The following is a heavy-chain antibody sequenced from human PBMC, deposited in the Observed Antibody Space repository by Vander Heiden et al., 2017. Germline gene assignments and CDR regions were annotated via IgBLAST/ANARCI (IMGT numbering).Heavy chain of an antibody. D-gene: IGHD3-3*01. CDR3: AKDMGTYYDFWSGYFDS. CDR1: GFNFNDYG. V-gene: IGHV3-30*18. J-gene: IGHJ4*02. CDR2: ISYDGRHT. Sequence: QVQLVESGGGVVQPGKSLRLSCAASGFNFNDYGMHWVRQAPGGGLEWVAVISYDGRHTNYVDSVKGRFTISRDNSKNTLTLQMNSLRVEDTAVYYCAKDMGTYYDFWSGYFDSWGQGSLVSVS.